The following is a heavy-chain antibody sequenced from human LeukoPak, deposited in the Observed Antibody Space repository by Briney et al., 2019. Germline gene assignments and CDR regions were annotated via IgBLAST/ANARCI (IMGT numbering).Heavy chain of an antibody. D-gene: IGHD2-8*01. J-gene: IGHJ6*03. V-gene: IGHV3-23*01. CDR1: GFTFSSYA. CDR2: FIGSGGTT. CDR3: ANGNRCTSPNCLGYYYFYMDV. Sequence: PGGSLRLSCAASGFTFSSYAMNWGRQAPGRGLEWVSGFIGSGGTTYYADSVKGRFTISRDNSKTTLYLQMNSLRAEDTAVYYCANGNRCTSPNCLGYYYFYMDVWGKGTTVTVSS.